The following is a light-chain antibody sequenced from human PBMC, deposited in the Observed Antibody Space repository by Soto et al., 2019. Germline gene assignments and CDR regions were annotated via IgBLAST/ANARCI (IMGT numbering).Light chain of an antibody. CDR3: QQRSNWPPT. CDR2: DAS. Sequence: EIVLTQSPGTLSLSPGERATLSCRASQSVSSSYLAWYQQKPGQAPRLLIYDASIRPTGIPARFSGSGSGTDFTLTISYLEPEDFAVYYCQQRSNWPPTFGQGTKVDIK. V-gene: IGKV3D-20*02. J-gene: IGKJ1*01. CDR1: QSVSSSY.